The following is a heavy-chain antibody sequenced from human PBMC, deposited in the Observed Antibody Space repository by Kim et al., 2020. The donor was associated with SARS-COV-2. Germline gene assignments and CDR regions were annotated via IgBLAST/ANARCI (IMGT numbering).Heavy chain of an antibody. J-gene: IGHJ4*02. CDR3: ARATGIAVAGSGFDY. V-gene: IGHV3-66*01. CDR2: IYSGGST. Sequence: GGSLRLSCAASGFTVSSNYMSWVRQAPGKGLEWVSVIYSGGSTYYADSVKGRFTISRDNSKNTLYLQMNSLRAEDTAVYYCARATGIAVAGSGFDYWGQGTLVTVSS. D-gene: IGHD6-19*01. CDR1: GFTVSSNY.